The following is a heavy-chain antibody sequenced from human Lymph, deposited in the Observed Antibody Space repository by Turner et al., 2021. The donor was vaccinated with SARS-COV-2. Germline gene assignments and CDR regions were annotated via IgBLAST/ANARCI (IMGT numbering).Heavy chain of an antibody. CDR2: IHYSGST. CDR1: GGSISSSSNY. CDR3: ASEGFIVVVPATSRDAFDI. V-gene: IGHV4-39*01. Sequence: QLQLQESGPGLVKPSETLSLTCTVSGGSISSSSNYWGWIRQPPGKGLEWIGYIHYSGSTYYNPSRKSRVTISVDTSKNQFSLKLSSVTAADTAVYYWASEGFIVVVPATSRDAFDIWGQGTMVTISS. J-gene: IGHJ3*02. D-gene: IGHD2-2*01.